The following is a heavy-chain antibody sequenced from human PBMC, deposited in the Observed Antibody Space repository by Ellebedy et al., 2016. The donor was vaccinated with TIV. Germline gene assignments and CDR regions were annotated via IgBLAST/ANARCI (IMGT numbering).Heavy chain of an antibody. CDR1: GGSISSSNYY. J-gene: IGHJ5*02. V-gene: IGHV4-39*07. D-gene: IGHD2-15*01. Sequence: MPSETLSLTCTVSGGSISSSNYYWGWIRQPPGKGLEWIGSIYYSGSAYYNPSLKSRVAISVDTSKNQFSLRLTSVTAADTAVYYCMRVGRYGYCSGGSCPPLDPWGQGTLVTVSS. CDR2: IYYSGSA. CDR3: MRVGRYGYCSGGSCPPLDP.